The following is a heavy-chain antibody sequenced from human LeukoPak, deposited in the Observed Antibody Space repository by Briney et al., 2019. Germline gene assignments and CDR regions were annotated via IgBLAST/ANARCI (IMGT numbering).Heavy chain of an antibody. CDR1: GGSISSYY. CDR3: ARSSYDFWSGYHNWFDP. D-gene: IGHD3-3*01. Sequence: SETLSLTCTVSGGSISSYYWSWIRQPPGKGLEWIGYIYYSGSTNYNPSLKSRVTISVDTSKNQFSLKLSSVTAADTAAYYCARSSYDFWSGYHNWFDPWGQGTLVTVSS. CDR2: IYYSGST. V-gene: IGHV4-59*01. J-gene: IGHJ5*02.